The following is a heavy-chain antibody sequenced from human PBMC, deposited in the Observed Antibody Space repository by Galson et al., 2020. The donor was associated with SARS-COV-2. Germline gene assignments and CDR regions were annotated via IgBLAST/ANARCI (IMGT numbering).Heavy chain of an antibody. CDR3: ARDGSGWYLGS. CDR2: ISYDGSNK. Sequence: QAGGSLRLSCAASGFTFSSYGMHWVRQAPGKGLEWVAVISYDGSNKYYADSVKGRFTISRDNYKNTLYLQMNSLRAEDTAVYYCARDGSGWYLGSWGQGTLVTVSS. CDR1: GFTFSSYG. D-gene: IGHD6-19*01. V-gene: IGHV3-30*03. J-gene: IGHJ4*02.